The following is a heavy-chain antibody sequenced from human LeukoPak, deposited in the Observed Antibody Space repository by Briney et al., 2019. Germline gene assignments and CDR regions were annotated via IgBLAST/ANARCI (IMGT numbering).Heavy chain of an antibody. CDR3: ARDRYSSSTFFDY. CDR2: ISSSGSTI. Sequence: GGSLRLSCAASEFTFSDYYMSWIRQAPGKGLEWVSYISSSGSTIYYADSVKGRFTISRDNAKNSLYLQMNSLRAEDTAVYYCARDRYSSSTFFDYWGQGTLVTVSS. V-gene: IGHV3-11*01. CDR1: EFTFSDYY. D-gene: IGHD6-6*01. J-gene: IGHJ4*02.